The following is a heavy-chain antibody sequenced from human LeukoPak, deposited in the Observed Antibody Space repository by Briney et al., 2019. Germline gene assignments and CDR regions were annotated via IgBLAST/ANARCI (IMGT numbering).Heavy chain of an antibody. D-gene: IGHD6-13*01. CDR1: GFTFSSYW. V-gene: IGHV3-7*03. Sequence: GGSLRLSCAASGFTFSSYWMNWARQAPGKGLEWVANIKPDGTTKFYVDSVKGRFTISRGNALNSLYLQMNSLRAEDTAIYYCARSIPYGTTWYGRSDYWGQGTLVTVSS. J-gene: IGHJ4*02. CDR3: ARSIPYGTTWYGRSDY. CDR2: IKPDGTTK.